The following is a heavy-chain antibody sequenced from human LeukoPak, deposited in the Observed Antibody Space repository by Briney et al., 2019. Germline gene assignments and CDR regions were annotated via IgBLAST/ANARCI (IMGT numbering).Heavy chain of an antibody. CDR2: ISGNGGDT. D-gene: IGHD6-19*01. V-gene: IGHV3-23*01. J-gene: IGHJ4*02. CDR3: AKTQKYTSSPIDN. CDR1: GFTFSNYA. Sequence: PGGSLRLSCEASGFTFSNYAMTWVRQAPGKGLEWVSGISGNGGDTYYAGSVKGRFTVTRDSSRNTLSLQMSSLRVEDTAVYYCAKTQKYTSSPIDNWGQGTLVTASS.